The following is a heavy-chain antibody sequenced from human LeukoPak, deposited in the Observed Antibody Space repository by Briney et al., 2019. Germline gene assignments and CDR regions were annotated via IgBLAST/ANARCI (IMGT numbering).Heavy chain of an antibody. Sequence: SETLSLTCTVSGGSISSYYWSWIRQPPGKGLEWIGYIYYSGSTNYNPSLKSRVTISVDTSKNQFSLKLSSVTAADTAVYYCATYHHMVAIFDYWGQGTLVTVSS. V-gene: IGHV4-59*01. CDR1: GGSISSYY. CDR2: IYYSGST. J-gene: IGHJ4*02. CDR3: ATYHHMVAIFDY. D-gene: IGHD5-12*01.